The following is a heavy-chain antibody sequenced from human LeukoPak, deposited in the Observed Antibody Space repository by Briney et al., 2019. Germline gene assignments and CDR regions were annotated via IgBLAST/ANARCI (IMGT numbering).Heavy chain of an antibody. D-gene: IGHD1-1*01. CDR3: ARVAPTYNVYNFDY. CDR1: GDSNSTYY. V-gene: IGHV4-59*07. CDR2: IYYSGSN. J-gene: IGHJ4*02. Sequence: PSDTLCLTCTVSGDSNSTYYWSWIRQPPGKGLEETRYIYYSGSNSYNPALKSRVTISVDTSKNQFSLKLTSVTAADTAVYYCARVAPTYNVYNFDYWGRGDLVTVSS.